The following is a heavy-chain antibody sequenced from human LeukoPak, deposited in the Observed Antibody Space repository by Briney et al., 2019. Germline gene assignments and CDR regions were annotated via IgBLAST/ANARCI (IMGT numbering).Heavy chain of an antibody. V-gene: IGHV1-2*06. D-gene: IGHD6-19*01. J-gene: IGHJ4*02. CDR3: ATSVAVAGSFDY. CDR2: IDPNSGDT. Sequence: ASVKVSCKASGYTFTGYYMHWVRQASGQGLEWMGRIDPNSGDTSYVQKFQGRVTMTRDTSISTAHMDLSGLISDDTAVYYCATSVAVAGSFDYWGQGTLVTVSS. CDR1: GYTFTGYY.